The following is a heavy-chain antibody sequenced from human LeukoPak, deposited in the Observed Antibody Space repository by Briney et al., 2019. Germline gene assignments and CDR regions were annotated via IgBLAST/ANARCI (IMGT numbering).Heavy chain of an antibody. D-gene: IGHD2-21*01. CDR2: IYTSGST. V-gene: IGHV4-61*02. CDR1: GGSISSGSYY. CDR3: ARATGVIGIRGPFDI. Sequence: PSETLSLTCTVSGGSISSGSYYRSWIRQPAGKGLEWIGRIYTSGSTNYNPSLKSRVTISVDTSKNQFSLKLSSVTAADTAVYYCARATGVIGIRGPFDIWGQGTMVTVSS. J-gene: IGHJ3*02.